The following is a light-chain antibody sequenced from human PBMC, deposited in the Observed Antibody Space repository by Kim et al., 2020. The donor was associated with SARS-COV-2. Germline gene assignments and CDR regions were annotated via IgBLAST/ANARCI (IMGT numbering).Light chain of an antibody. CDR2: ASS. J-gene: IGKJ4*01. Sequence: DIQLTQSPSFLSASVGDRVNITCRASQGISSYFAWYQVKPGKAPKLLIYASSTLQSGVPSRFSGSGSGTDFTLTISSLQPADFATYYCQQLNSSPLTFGGGTKVDI. CDR1: QGISSY. V-gene: IGKV1-9*01. CDR3: QQLNSSPLT.